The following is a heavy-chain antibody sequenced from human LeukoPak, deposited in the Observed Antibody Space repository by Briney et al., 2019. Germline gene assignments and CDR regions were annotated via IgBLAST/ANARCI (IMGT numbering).Heavy chain of an antibody. Sequence: LSLTCTVSGGSISSGGYYWSWIRQAPGKGLVWVSAISGSGGSTYYADSVKGRFTISRDSAKNSLYLQMNGLRAEDTAVYFCSRGGADYSFDVWGHGTMVTVSS. CDR3: SRGGADYSFDV. V-gene: IGHV3-23*01. CDR2: ISGSGGST. D-gene: IGHD1-26*01. CDR1: GGSISSGGYY. J-gene: IGHJ3*01.